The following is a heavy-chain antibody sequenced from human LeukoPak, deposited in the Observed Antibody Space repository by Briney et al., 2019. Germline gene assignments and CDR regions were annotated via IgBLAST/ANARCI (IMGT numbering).Heavy chain of an antibody. D-gene: IGHD3-22*01. CDR3: ARRYFYDSGGYYYYFDY. CDR1: GGSISSSSYY. V-gene: IGHV4-39*01. J-gene: IGHJ4*02. Sequence: SETLSLTCTVSGGSISSSSYYWGWIRQPPGKGLEWIGSIYYSGSTYYNPSLKSRVTISVDTSRNQFSLKLSSVTAADTAVYYCARRYFYDSGGYYYYFDYWGQGTLVTVSS. CDR2: IYYSGST.